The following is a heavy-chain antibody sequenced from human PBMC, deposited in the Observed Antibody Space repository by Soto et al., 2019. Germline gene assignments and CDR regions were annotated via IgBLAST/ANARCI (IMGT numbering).Heavy chain of an antibody. CDR1: GYTFTGHY. CDR3: ARDLCPLGSGSPCPTFGMDL. J-gene: IGHJ6*02. V-gene: IGHV1-2*02. Sequence: SVKVSCKASGYTFTGHYMHWVRQVSGRRLEFLGWLKPDNGGTYYAPKFQGRVTFTRDTSKTTAYMEMSGLQSDDTAVYFCARDLCPLGSGSPCPTFGMDLWGQGTTVTVYS. D-gene: IGHD3-10*01. CDR2: LKPDNGGT.